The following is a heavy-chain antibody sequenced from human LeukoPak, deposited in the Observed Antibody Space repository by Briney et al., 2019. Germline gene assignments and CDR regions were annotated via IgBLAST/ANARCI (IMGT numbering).Heavy chain of an antibody. J-gene: IGHJ4*02. CDR3: ARANFLYCSSSTCLFDY. V-gene: IGHV1-2*02. D-gene: IGHD2-2*01. Sequence: ASVKVSCKASGYTFTDYYMHWVRQAPGQGFEWMGWTNPNDGDTNYAQKFQGRVTMTRGTSISTAHMEVSRLRSDDTAVYYCARANFLYCSSSTCLFDYWGQGTLVTVSS. CDR2: TNPNDGDT. CDR1: GYTFTDYY.